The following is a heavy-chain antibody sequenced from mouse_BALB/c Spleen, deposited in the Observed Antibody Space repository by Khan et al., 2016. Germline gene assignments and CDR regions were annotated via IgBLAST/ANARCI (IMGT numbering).Heavy chain of an antibody. V-gene: IGHV1S136*01. CDR3: ARGGYTGTYFDY. J-gene: IGHJ2*01. Sequence: VQLKQSGPELVKPGASVKMSCKSSGYTFTSYVMHWVKQKPGQGLEWIGYIDPYNDGTKYNEKFKGKATLTSDKSSSTAYMELSSLTSEDSAVYYCARGGYTGTYFDYWGQGTTLTVSS. CDR2: IDPYNDGT. CDR1: GYTFTSYV. D-gene: IGHD2-2*01.